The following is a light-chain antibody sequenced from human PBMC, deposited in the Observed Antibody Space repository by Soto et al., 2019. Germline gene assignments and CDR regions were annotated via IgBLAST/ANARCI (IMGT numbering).Light chain of an antibody. CDR3: QQSYSTPYT. CDR2: ATS. Sequence: DIQMTQSPSSLSASVGDRVSITCRASQSISTYLNWYQQKPGKAPKVLIYATSSLQSGVPSRFSGSGTGTDFTLTISSVQSEDFATYFCQQSYSTPYTFGQGTKLEIK. CDR1: QSISTY. V-gene: IGKV1-39*01. J-gene: IGKJ2*01.